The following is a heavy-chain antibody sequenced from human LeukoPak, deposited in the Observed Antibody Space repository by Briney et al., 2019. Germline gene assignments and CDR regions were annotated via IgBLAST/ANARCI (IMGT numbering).Heavy chain of an antibody. CDR1: GGSISSGDYY. CDR3: ARHRLFDSSGYYYDFDY. Sequence: TSQTLSLTCTVSGGSISSGDYYWSWIRQPPGKGLEWIGYIYYSGSTYYNPSLKSRVTISVDTSKNQFSLKLSSVTAADAAVYYCARHRLFDSSGYYYDFDYWGQGTLVTVSS. D-gene: IGHD3-22*01. J-gene: IGHJ4*02. V-gene: IGHV4-30-4*08. CDR2: IYYSGST.